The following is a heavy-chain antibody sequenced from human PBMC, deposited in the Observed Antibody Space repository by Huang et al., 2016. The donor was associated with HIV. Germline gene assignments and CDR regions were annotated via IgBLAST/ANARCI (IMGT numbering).Heavy chain of an antibody. V-gene: IGHV1-46*01. J-gene: IGHJ4*02. CDR2: FIPSGGTA. CDR1: EYTFTKSY. D-gene: IGHD3-16*01. Sequence: QVQLVQSEAEVKKPGASVKVSCKASEYTFTKSYIHWVRQGPGQGLEWMGLFIPSGGTAIYTQKFQGRVTMTSDTSTSTVYMELNTLTSEDTAIYYCSGGKRYWGQGTLVTVSS. CDR3: SGGKRY.